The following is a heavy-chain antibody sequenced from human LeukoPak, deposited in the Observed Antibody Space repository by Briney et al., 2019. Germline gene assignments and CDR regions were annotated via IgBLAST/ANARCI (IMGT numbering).Heavy chain of an antibody. CDR1: GGTFSSYA. J-gene: IGHJ4*02. D-gene: IGHD3-10*01. V-gene: IGHV1-69*04. CDR3: ARDRSSGSYYALGY. Sequence: GSSVKVSCKASGGTFSSYAISWVRQAPGQGLEWMGRIIPILGIANYAQKFQGRVTMTTDTSTSTAYMELRSLRSDDTAVYYCARDRSSGSYYALGYWGQGTLVTVSS. CDR2: IIPILGIA.